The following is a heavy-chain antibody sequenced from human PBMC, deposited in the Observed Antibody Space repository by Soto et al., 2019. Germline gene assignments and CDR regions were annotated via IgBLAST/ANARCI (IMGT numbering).Heavy chain of an antibody. CDR3: ASHTVTDSYYFDY. CDR2: IYYSGST. V-gene: IGHV4-39*02. CDR1: GGSISSSSYY. J-gene: IGHJ4*02. Sequence: SETLSLTCTVSGGSISSSSYYWGWIRQPPGKGLEWIGSIYYSGSTYYNPSLKSRVTISVDKSISTAYLQWSSLKASDTAMYYCASHTVTDSYYFDYWGQGTLVTVSS. D-gene: IGHD4-17*01.